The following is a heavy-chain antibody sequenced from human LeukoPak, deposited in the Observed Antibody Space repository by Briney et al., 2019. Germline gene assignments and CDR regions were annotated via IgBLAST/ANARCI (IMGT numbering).Heavy chain of an antibody. CDR1: GFTFS. V-gene: IGHV3-7*01. Sequence: GGSLRLSCAASGFTFSMSWVRRAPGTGLEWVANIKQDGSEKYYVDSVKGRFTISRDNAKNSLYLQMNSLRAEDTAVYYCARVVPGVGARAPDYWGQGTLVTVSS. CDR2: IKQDGSEK. D-gene: IGHD3-10*01. CDR3: ARVVPGVGARAPDY. J-gene: IGHJ4*02.